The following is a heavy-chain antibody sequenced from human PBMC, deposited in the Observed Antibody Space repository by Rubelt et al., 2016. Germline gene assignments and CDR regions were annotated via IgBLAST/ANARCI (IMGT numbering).Heavy chain of an antibody. CDR3: ARQVRVLYYSDY. V-gene: IGHV4-39*01. Sequence: GWIRQPPGKGLEWIGSIYYSGTTYYNPSLKSQVTISLDTSKNQFSLKLSSVTAADTAVYYCARQVRVLYYSDYWGQGTLVTVSS. J-gene: IGHJ4*02. CDR2: IYYSGTT.